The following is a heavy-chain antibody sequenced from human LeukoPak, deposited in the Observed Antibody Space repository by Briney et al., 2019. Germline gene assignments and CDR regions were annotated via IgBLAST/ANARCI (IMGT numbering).Heavy chain of an antibody. J-gene: IGHJ4*02. D-gene: IGHD3-22*01. CDR2: ISSSSSYI. CDR1: GFTFSDYY. V-gene: IGHV3-11*06. Sequence: GGSLRLSCAASGFTFSDYYMSWIRQAPGKGLEWVSSISSSSSYIYYADSVKGRFTISRDNAKNSLYLQMNSLRAEDTAVYYCARVLHRRNYDSSVYYGYWGQGTLVTVSS. CDR3: ARVLHRRNYDSSVYYGY.